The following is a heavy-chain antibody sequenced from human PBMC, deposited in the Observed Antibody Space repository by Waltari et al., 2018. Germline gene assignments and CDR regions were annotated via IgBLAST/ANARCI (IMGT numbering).Heavy chain of an antibody. CDR3: AKCIGAGPPPLPFDY. J-gene: IGHJ4*02. V-gene: IGHV3-23*01. CDR1: GFTFSSYA. D-gene: IGHD5-12*01. Sequence: EVQLLESGGGLVQPGTASGFTFSSYAMSWVRQAPGKGLEWVSAISGSGGITYSADSVKGRFTISRDNSKNTLYLQMNSLRAEDTAVYYCAKCIGAGPPPLPFDYWGQGTLVTVSS. CDR2: ISGSGGIT.